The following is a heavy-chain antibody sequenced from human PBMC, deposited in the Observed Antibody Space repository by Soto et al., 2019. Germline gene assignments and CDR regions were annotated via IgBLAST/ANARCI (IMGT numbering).Heavy chain of an antibody. Sequence: QVQLQESGPGLVKPSQTLSLTCTVSGGSISSGDYYWSWIRQHPGKGLEWIGYIYYSGSTYYNPSLRSRVTISVDTSKNQSSLKLSSATAADTAVYYCARWWSGSRQGFDPWGQGTLVTVSS. D-gene: IGHD3-3*01. CDR2: IYYSGST. J-gene: IGHJ5*02. CDR3: ARWWSGSRQGFDP. CDR1: GGSISSGDYY. V-gene: IGHV4-31*03.